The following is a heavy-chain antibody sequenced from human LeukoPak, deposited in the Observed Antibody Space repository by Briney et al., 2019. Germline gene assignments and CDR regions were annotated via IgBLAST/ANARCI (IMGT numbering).Heavy chain of an antibody. J-gene: IGHJ4*02. CDR2: ILYDGSKK. Sequence: PGGSLRLSCAASGFTFSSYEMHWVRQAPGKGLEWVAFILYDGSKKYFADSVKGRFTISRDNSKNTLYLQMNSLRAEDTAVYYRAREVSGSYFDYWGQGTLVTVSS. V-gene: IGHV3-30*04. CDR3: AREVSGSYFDY. CDR1: GFTFSSYE. D-gene: IGHD1-26*01.